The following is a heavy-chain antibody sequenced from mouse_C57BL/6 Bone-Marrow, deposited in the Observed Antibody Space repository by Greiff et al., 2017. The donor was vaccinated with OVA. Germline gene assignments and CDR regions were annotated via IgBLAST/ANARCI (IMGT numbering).Heavy chain of an antibody. Sequence: VESGASVKMSCKASGYTFTDYYMNWVKQSHGKSLEWIGVINPYNGGTSYNQKFKGKATLTVDKSSSTAYMELNSLTSEDSAVYYCARRSITTVVATRGGFDYWGQGTTLTVSS. D-gene: IGHD1-1*01. V-gene: IGHV1-19*01. CDR1: GYTFTDYY. CDR2: INPYNGGT. J-gene: IGHJ2*01. CDR3: ARRSITTVVATRGGFDY.